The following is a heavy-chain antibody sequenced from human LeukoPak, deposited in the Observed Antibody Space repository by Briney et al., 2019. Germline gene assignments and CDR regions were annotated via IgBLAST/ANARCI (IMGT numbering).Heavy chain of an antibody. CDR2: INSNSAGT. D-gene: IGHD5-12*01. CDR3: AVQTIVANTKGDAFDI. Sequence: ASVKVSCKASGYTFTAYYIHWVRQAPGQGLEWVGRINSNSAGTNYAQKFRGRVTMTRDTSISTVPMELSSLRSDDTAVYYCAVQTIVANTKGDAFDIWGQGTMVIVSS. CDR1: GYTFTAYY. J-gene: IGHJ3*02. V-gene: IGHV1-2*06.